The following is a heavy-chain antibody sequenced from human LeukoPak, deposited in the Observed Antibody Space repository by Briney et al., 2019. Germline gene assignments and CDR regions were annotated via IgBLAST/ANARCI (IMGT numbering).Heavy chain of an antibody. CDR1: GFTFSSYG. Sequence: PGRSLRLSCAASGFTFSSYGMHWVRQAPGKGLGWVAVIWYDGSNKYYADSVKGRFTISRDNSKNTLYPQMNSLRAEDTAVYYCAKDSRLQLWDYFDYWGQGTLVTVSS. CDR2: IWYDGSNK. V-gene: IGHV3-33*06. J-gene: IGHJ4*02. D-gene: IGHD5-18*01. CDR3: AKDSRLQLWDYFDY.